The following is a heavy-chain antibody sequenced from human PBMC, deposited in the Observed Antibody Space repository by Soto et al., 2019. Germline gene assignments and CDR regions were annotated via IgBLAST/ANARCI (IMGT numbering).Heavy chain of an antibody. J-gene: IGHJ4*02. CDR2: VHPYEGTT. Sequence: SVKVSCPTCGLTLISYLVGWVRQTPGQGLEWLAWVHPYEGTTKVAHQFRDRLTVTTDTSAATVFMELTRLTSDDTAVYFCEREYYSTTTWIDYWGQGTLVTVSS. V-gene: IGHV1-18*04. CDR3: EREYYSTTTWIDY. CDR1: GLTLISYL. D-gene: IGHD2-15*01.